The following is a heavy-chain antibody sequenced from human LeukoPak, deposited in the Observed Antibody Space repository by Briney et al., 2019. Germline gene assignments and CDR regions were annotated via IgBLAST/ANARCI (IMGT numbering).Heavy chain of an antibody. CDR3: AKHGDTAMWLDY. J-gene: IGHJ4*02. CDR2: ISGSGGSI. V-gene: IGHV3-23*01. CDR1: GFTFSNYV. Sequence: QPGGSLRLSCASPGFTFSNYVMSWVRQAPGKGLEWVSGISGSGGSIYYADSVKGRFTISRDSSKNTLNLQMNSLRAEDTAVYYCAKHGDTAMWLDYWGQGTLVTVSS. D-gene: IGHD5-18*01.